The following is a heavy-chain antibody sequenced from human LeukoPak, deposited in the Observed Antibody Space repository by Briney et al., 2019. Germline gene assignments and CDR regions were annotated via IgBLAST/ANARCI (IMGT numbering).Heavy chain of an antibody. V-gene: IGHV3-23*01. Sequence: QAGGSLRLSCAASGFTFSDYYMSWVRQAPGKGLEWVSSISGSGGSTYYADSVKGRFTISGDNSKNTLYLQMNSLRAEDTAVYYRARDYDILTGYPTYYFDYWGQGTLVTVSS. CDR2: ISGSGGST. D-gene: IGHD3-9*01. CDR1: GFTFSDYY. CDR3: ARDYDILTGYPTYYFDY. J-gene: IGHJ4*02.